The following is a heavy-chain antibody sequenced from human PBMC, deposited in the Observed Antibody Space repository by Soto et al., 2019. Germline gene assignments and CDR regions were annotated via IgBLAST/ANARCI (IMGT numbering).Heavy chain of an antibody. CDR2: IPHSGRA. J-gene: IGHJ4*02. CDR1: GCSIQTTYF. D-gene: IGHD3-16*02. Sequence: ETLCLTCGVSGCSIQTTYFWCWIRQPPGKGLEWIGLIPHSGRAISHPSFAIRATISLDTTNNAFSLTLKYVTAADTAVYYCARGRSFRLVGVPLDSWGQGTLVTVYS. CDR3: ARGRSFRLVGVPLDS. V-gene: IGHV4-38-2*01.